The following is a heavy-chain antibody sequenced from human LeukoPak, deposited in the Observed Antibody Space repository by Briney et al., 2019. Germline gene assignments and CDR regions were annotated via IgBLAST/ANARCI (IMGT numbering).Heavy chain of an antibody. V-gene: IGHV3-23*01. J-gene: IGHJ4*02. CDR2: ISGSGGST. Sequence: GGSLRLSCAASGFTFSSYAMSWVRQAPGKGLDWVSAISGSGGSTYYADSVKGRFTISRDNSKNTLYLQMNSLRAEDTAVYYCAKDPALCSSGYYYYFDYWGQGTQVTVSS. CDR3: AKDPALCSSGYYYYFDY. CDR1: GFTFSSYA. D-gene: IGHD3-22*01.